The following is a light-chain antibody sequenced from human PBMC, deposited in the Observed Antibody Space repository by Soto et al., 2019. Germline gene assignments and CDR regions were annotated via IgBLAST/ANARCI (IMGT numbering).Light chain of an antibody. CDR2: DAS. CDR1: QTINNY. CDR3: QQYENLPT. Sequence: DIQMTQSPSTLSASVGDRVTIPCRASQTINNYLNWYQQKPGRAPKLLIYDASNLEAGVPSRFRGSGSGTDFTFTISRLQPEDIATYYCQQYENLPTFGQGTRLEIK. V-gene: IGKV1-33*01. J-gene: IGKJ5*01.